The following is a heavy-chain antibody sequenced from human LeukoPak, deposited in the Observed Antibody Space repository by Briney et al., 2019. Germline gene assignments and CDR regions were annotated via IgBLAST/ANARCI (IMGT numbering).Heavy chain of an antibody. CDR1: GGSISSSSYY. CDR2: IYYSGST. CDR3: ARLARVLRYFDWLFQGWFDP. Sequence: SETLSLTCTVSGGSISSSSYYWGWIRQPPGKGLEWIGSIYYSGSTYYNPSLKSRVTISVDTSKNQFSLKLSSVTAADTAVYYCARLARVLRYFDWLFQGWFDPWGQGTLVTVSS. J-gene: IGHJ5*02. D-gene: IGHD3-9*01. V-gene: IGHV4-39*01.